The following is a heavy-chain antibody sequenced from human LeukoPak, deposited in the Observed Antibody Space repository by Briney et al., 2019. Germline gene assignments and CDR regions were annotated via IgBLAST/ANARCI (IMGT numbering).Heavy chain of an antibody. D-gene: IGHD6-19*01. V-gene: IGHV6-1*01. CDR2: TYYRFNWYH. CDR1: GDIVSSNSAA. CDR3: ARFLGIGSQRYYFDS. J-gene: IGHJ4*02. Sequence: SQTLSLTCAISGDIVSSNSAAWSWIRQSPSRGLEWLGRTYYRFNWYHDYAVSVRSRVSVNPDTSKNQFSLQLNSMTPEDTAVYYCARFLGIGSQRYYFDSWGQGTLVTVSS.